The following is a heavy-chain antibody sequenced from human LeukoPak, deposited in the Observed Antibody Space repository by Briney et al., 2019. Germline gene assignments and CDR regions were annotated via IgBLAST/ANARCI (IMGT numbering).Heavy chain of an antibody. D-gene: IGHD1-26*01. CDR2: ISGYNGNT. V-gene: IGHV1-18*01. Sequence: ASVKVSCKASGYIFTNFGISWVRQARGQGLEWMGWISGYNGNTKYVQKFQGRVTMTTDTSTSTAYMELRSLRSDDTAVYYCARGWDLHAYSLYYYYYMDVWGKGTTVTVSS. J-gene: IGHJ6*03. CDR1: GYIFTNFG. CDR3: ARGWDLHAYSLYYYYYMDV.